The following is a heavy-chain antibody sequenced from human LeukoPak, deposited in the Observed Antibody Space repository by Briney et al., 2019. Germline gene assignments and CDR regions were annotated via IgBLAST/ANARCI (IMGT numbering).Heavy chain of an antibody. CDR1: GGTFSSYA. CDR3: ARDLFSYDSSGYYGGFDY. Sequence: GASVKVSCKASGGTFSSYAISWVRQAPGQGLEWMGGIIPIFGTANYAQKFQGRVTITADESTSTAYMELSSLRSEDTAVYYCARDLFSYDSSGYYGGFDYWGQGTLVTVSS. V-gene: IGHV1-69*13. CDR2: IIPIFGTA. J-gene: IGHJ4*02. D-gene: IGHD3-22*01.